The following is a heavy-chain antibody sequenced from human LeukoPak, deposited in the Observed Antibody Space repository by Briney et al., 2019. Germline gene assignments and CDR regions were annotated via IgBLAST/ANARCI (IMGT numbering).Heavy chain of an antibody. CDR3: ARARVVVPAAGLFSGHYFDY. Sequence: ASVKVSCKASGYTFTSYGISWVRQAPGQGLEWMGWINPNSGGTNYAQKFQGRVTMTRDTSISTAYMELSRLRSDDTAVYYCARARVVVPAAGLFSGHYFDYWGQGTLVTVSS. V-gene: IGHV1-2*02. CDR1: GYTFTSYG. D-gene: IGHD2-2*01. CDR2: INPNSGGT. J-gene: IGHJ4*02.